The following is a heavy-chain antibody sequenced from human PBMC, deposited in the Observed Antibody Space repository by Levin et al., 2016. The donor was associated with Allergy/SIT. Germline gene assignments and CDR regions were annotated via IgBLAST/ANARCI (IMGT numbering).Heavy chain of an antibody. Sequence: VRQAPGKGLEWVAVISYDGSNKYYADSVKGRFTISRDNSKNTLYLQMNSLRAEDTAVYYCAKTISGSRQGYYYDSSGYYALPDYWGQGTLVTVSS. V-gene: IGHV3-30*18. CDR2: ISYDGSNK. CDR3: AKTISGSRQGYYYDSSGYYALPDY. D-gene: IGHD3-22*01. J-gene: IGHJ4*02.